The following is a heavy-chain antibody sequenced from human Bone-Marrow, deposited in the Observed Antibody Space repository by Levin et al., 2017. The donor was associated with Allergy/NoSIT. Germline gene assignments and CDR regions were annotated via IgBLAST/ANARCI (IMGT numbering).Heavy chain of an antibody. D-gene: IGHD3-3*01. V-gene: IGHV3-11*01. CDR3: ARVAPWSGYLNDY. J-gene: IGHJ4*02. CDR1: GFTFSDYY. CDR2: ISCSGSTI. Sequence: GGSLRLSCAGSGFTFSDYYMSWIRQAPGKGLEWVSQISCSGSTIHYADSVKGRFTISRDNANKLLYLQMSSLRAEDTAVYYCARVAPWSGYLNDYWGQGTLVTVSS.